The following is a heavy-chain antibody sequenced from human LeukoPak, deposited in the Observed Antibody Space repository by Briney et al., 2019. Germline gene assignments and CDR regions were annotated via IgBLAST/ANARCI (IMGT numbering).Heavy chain of an antibody. CDR3: ARGSGSHYYYYYMDV. V-gene: IGHV4-59*01. D-gene: IGHD3-10*01. Sequence: SEILSLTCTVSGGSISSYYLSWIRQPPGKGLEWIGYIYYSGSTNYNPSLKSRVTISVDTSKNQFSLKLSSVTAADTAVYYCARGSGSHYYYYYMDVWGKGTTVTVSS. J-gene: IGHJ6*03. CDR1: GGSISSYY. CDR2: IYYSGST.